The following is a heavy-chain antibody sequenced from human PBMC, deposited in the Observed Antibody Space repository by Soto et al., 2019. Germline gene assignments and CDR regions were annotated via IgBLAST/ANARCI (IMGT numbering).Heavy chain of an antibody. CDR3: TTDPTIFGVVTPGPLDY. J-gene: IGHJ4*01. CDR2: IKSKTDGGTT. Sequence: PGGSLRLSCAASGFTFSNAWMSWVRQAPGKGLEWVGRIKSKTDGGTTDYAAPVKGRFTISRDDSKNTLYLQMNSLKTEDAAVDYCTTDPTIFGVVTPGPLDYWGHGTLVTVSS. CDR1: GFTFSNAW. D-gene: IGHD3-3*01. V-gene: IGHV3-15*01.